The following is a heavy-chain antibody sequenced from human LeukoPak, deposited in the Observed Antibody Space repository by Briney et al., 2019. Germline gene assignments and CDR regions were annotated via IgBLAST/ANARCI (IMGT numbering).Heavy chain of an antibody. CDR3: ATYSSGWYDNY. Sequence: PSETLSLTCAVYGGSFSGYCWSWIRQPPGKGLEWIGEINHSGSTNYNPSLKSRVTISVDTSKNQFSLKLSSVTAADTAVYYCATYSSGWYDNYWGQGTLVTVSS. D-gene: IGHD6-19*01. CDR1: GGSFSGYC. CDR2: INHSGST. J-gene: IGHJ4*02. V-gene: IGHV4-34*01.